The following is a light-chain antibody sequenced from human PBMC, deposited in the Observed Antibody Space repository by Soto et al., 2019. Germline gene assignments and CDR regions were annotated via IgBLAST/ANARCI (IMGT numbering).Light chain of an antibody. CDR2: AAS. CDR3: QQSYSTPGYT. V-gene: IGKV1-39*01. J-gene: IGKJ2*01. Sequence: DIQMTQSPSSLSASVGDRVTITCRASQSISSYLNWYQQKPGKAPKLLIYAASSLQSGVPSRFSGSGSGTDFTLTISSLQPEDFATYDCQQSYSTPGYTFGQGTKLEIK. CDR1: QSISSY.